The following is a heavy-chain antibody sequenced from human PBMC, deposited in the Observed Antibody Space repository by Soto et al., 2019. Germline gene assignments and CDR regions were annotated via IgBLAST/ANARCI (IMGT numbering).Heavy chain of an antibody. CDR1: GFTFSSYA. CDR2: ISGSGGST. V-gene: IGHV3-23*01. J-gene: IGHJ6*02. Sequence: SLRLSCAASGFTFSSYAMSWVRQAPGKGLEWVSAISGSGGSTYYADSVKGRFTISRDNSKNTLYLQMNSLRAEDTAVYYCANRPNYYYGMDVWGQGTTVTVSS. CDR3: ANRPNYYYGMDV.